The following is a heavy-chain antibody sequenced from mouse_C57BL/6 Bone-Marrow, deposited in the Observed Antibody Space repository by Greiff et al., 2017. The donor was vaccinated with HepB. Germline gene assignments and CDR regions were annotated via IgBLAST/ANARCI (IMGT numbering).Heavy chain of an antibody. CDR3: AIHYYGSSYGFAY. CDR2: IWGVGST. D-gene: IGHD1-1*01. V-gene: IGHV2-6*01. Sequence: VKLQESGPGLVAPSQSLSITCTVSGFSLTSYGVDWVRQSPGKGLEWLGVIWGVGSTNYNSALKSRLSISKDNSKSQVFLKMNSLQTDDTAMYYCAIHYYGSSYGFAYWGQGTLVTVSA. J-gene: IGHJ3*01. CDR1: GFSLTSYG.